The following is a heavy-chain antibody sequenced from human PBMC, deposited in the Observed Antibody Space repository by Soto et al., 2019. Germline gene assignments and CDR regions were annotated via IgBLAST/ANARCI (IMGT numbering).Heavy chain of an antibody. V-gene: IGHV4-30-4*01. J-gene: IGHJ5*02. D-gene: IGHD2-2*02. CDR2: IYYSGST. CDR3: ARHLGYCSSTSCYKQDRPNWFDP. Sequence: SETLSLTCTVSGGSISSGDYYWSWIRQPPGKGLEWIGYIYYSGSTYYNPSLKSRITISVDTSKNQFSLKLSSVTAADTAVYYCARHLGYCSSTSCYKQDRPNWFDPWGQGTLVTVSS. CDR1: GGSISSGDYY.